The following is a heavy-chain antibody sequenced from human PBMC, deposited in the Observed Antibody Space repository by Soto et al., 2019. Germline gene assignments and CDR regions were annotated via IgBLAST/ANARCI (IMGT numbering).Heavy chain of an antibody. Sequence: SETLCLTCAVYGGSFSGYYWSWIRQPPGKGLEWIGEINHSGSTNYNPSLKSRVTISVDTSKNQFSLKLSSVTAADTAVYYCASARRITMVRGVTNDWFDPWGQGTLVTV. D-gene: IGHD3-10*01. CDR2: INHSGST. CDR1: GGSFSGYY. J-gene: IGHJ5*02. V-gene: IGHV4-34*01. CDR3: ASARRITMVRGVTNDWFDP.